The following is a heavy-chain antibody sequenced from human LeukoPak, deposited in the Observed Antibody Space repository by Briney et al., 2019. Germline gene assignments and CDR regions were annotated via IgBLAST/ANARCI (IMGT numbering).Heavy chain of an antibody. CDR3: AELGITMIGGV. J-gene: IGHJ6*04. CDR2: ISVSGNT. Sequence: SGGSLRLSCAASGFTLSSYAMSWVRQGPGKGLEWVSAISVSGNTYHADSVKGRFTISRDNPKKTLYLQMNSLRAEDTAVYYCAELGITMIGGVWGKGTTVTISS. D-gene: IGHD3-10*02. V-gene: IGHV3-23*01. CDR1: GFTLSSYA.